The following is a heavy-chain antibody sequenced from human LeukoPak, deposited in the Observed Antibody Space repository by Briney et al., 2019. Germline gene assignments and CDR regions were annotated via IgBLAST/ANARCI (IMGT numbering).Heavy chain of an antibody. Sequence: KPSQTLSLTCTVSGASISSGDYYWSWIRQPPGKGPEWIGYIYYSGTTYYNPSLKSRITISVDTSKNQFSLKLSSVTAADTAVYYCARDDQFRWFDYWGQGTLVTVSS. V-gene: IGHV4-30-4*08. CDR3: ARDDQFRWFDY. CDR2: IYYSGTT. J-gene: IGHJ4*02. D-gene: IGHD2-21*01. CDR1: GASISSGDYY.